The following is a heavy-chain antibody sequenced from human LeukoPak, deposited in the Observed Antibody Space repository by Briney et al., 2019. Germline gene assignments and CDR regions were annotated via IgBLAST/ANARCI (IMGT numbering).Heavy chain of an antibody. J-gene: IGHJ4*02. Sequence: PSQTLSLTCTVSGGSISSGDYYWSWIRQPPGKGLEWIGYIYYSGSTYYNPSLKSRVTISVDRSENQFSLKLSSVTAADTAVYYCARVARFGELRFDYWGQGTLVTVSS. CDR1: GGSISSGDYY. CDR2: IYYSGST. CDR3: ARVARFGELRFDY. D-gene: IGHD3-10*01. V-gene: IGHV4-30-4*01.